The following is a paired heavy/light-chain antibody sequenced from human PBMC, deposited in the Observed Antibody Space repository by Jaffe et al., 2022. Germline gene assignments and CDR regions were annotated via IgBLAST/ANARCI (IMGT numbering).Light chain of an antibody. CDR3: TQATQFPYT. CDR1: QSLVHSDGNTY. Sequence: DIVMTQTPLSSPVTLGQPASISCRSSQSLVHSDGNTYLSWLQQRPGQPPRLLIYKISNRFSGVPDRFTGSGAGTDFTLKISRVEAEDVGVYYCTQATQFPYTFGQGTKLEIK. J-gene: IGKJ2*01. CDR2: KIS. V-gene: IGKV2-24*01.
Heavy chain of an antibody. V-gene: IGHV3-48*03. J-gene: IGHJ3*01. Sequence: EVQLVESGGGLVQPGGSLRLSCAASGFTFSTYEMNWVRQAPGKGLEWVSYISRSGNTIYYAGSVKGRFTISRDNAKNSLYLQMNSLRAEDTAIYYCARYCAGTGGSCYSPDAFDVWGQGTMVTVSS. CDR3: ARYCAGTGGSCYSPDAFDV. D-gene: IGHD2-15*01. CDR2: ISRSGNTI. CDR1: GFTFSTYE.